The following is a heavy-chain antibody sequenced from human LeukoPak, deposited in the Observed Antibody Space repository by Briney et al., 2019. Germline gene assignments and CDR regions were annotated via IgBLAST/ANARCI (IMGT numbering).Heavy chain of an antibody. CDR3: ARDRWQWLVSADY. D-gene: IGHD6-19*01. CDR1: GYTFTSYY. V-gene: IGHV1-46*01. Sequence: ASVKVSCKASGYTFTSYYMHWVRQAPGQGLEWMGIINPSGGSTSYAQKFQGRVTMTRDTSTSTAYMELRSLRSDDTAVYYCARDRWQWLVSADYWGQGTLVTVSS. CDR2: INPSGGST. J-gene: IGHJ4*02.